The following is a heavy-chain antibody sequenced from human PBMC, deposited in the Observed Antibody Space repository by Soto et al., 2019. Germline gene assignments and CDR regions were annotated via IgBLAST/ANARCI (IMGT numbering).Heavy chain of an antibody. CDR2: IYYSGST. CDR3: AYYDFWSGYLGNDY. V-gene: IGHV4-39*01. D-gene: IGHD3-3*01. J-gene: IGHJ4*02. CDR1: GGSISSSSYY. Sequence: SETLSLTCTVSGGSISSSSYYWGWIRQPPGKGLEWIGSIYYSGSTYYNTSLKSRVTISVDTSKNQFSLKLSSVTAADTAVYYCAYYDFWSGYLGNDYWGQGTLVTVSS.